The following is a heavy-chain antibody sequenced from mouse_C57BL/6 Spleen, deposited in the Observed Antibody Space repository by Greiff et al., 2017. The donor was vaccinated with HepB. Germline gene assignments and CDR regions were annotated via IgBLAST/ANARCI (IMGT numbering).Heavy chain of an antibody. CDR1: GYTFTDYY. CDR2: IDPSDSYT. V-gene: IGHV1S126*01. Sequence: QVQLQQSGPELVKPGASVKISCKASGYTFTDYYMNWVKQRPGQGLEWIGEIDPSDSYTNYNQKFKGKSTLTVDKSSSTAYMQLSSLTSEDSAVYYCARWNFGYFDYWGQGTTLTVSS. J-gene: IGHJ2*01. CDR3: ARWNFGYFDY.